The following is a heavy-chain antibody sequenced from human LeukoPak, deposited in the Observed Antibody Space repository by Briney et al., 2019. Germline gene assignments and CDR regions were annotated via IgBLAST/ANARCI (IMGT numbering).Heavy chain of an antibody. CDR3: TRDPRHFDS. D-gene: IGHD6-6*01. CDR2: IKKDGSEK. V-gene: IGHV3-7*01. J-gene: IGHJ5*01. CDR1: GFTFNIYW. Sequence: PGGSLRLSCAASGFTFNIYWMSWFRQAPGKGLEWVAHIKKDGSEKNYVDSVKGRFTISRDNAKNSLYLQMSSLRVEDTAVYYCTRDPRHFDSCGQGTLVTVSS.